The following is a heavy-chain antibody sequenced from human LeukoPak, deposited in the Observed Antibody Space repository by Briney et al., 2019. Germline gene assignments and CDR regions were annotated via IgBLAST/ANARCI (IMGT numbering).Heavy chain of an antibody. V-gene: IGHV3-15*01. J-gene: IGHJ4*02. D-gene: IGHD1-14*01. Sequence: GGSLRLSCAASGFTFSNAWMSWVRQAPGKGLEWVGRIKSKTDGGITDYAAPVKGRFTISRDDSKNTLYLQMNSLKTEDTAVYYCTSDVDTGDYWGQGTLVTL. CDR1: GFTFSNAW. CDR2: IKSKTDGGIT. CDR3: TSDVDTGDY.